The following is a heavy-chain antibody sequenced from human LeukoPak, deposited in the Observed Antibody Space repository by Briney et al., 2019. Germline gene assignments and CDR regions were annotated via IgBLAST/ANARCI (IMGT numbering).Heavy chain of an antibody. Sequence: ASVKVSCKASGYTFTSYYMHWVRQAPGQGLEWMGIINPSGGITSYARKFQGRVTMTRDTSTSTVYMELSSLRSEDTAVYYCARVYYDSSGYYAFDYWGQGTLVTVSS. CDR3: ARVYYDSSGYYAFDY. J-gene: IGHJ4*02. V-gene: IGHV1-46*01. CDR1: GYTFTSYY. CDR2: INPSGGIT. D-gene: IGHD3-22*01.